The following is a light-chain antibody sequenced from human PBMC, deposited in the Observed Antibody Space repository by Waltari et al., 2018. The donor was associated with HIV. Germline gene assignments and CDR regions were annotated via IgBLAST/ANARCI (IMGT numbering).Light chain of an antibody. J-gene: IGLJ2*01. CDR2: EVS. Sequence: QSALTQPPSASGSPGQSVTISCTGTSSDAGGYNYVSWYQQHPDQAPKLMIYEVSKRPSGVPDRFSGSKSGNTASLTVSGLQAEDEADYYCSSYAGSNVIFGGGTKLTVL. V-gene: IGLV2-8*01. CDR1: SSDAGGYNY. CDR3: SSYAGSNVI.